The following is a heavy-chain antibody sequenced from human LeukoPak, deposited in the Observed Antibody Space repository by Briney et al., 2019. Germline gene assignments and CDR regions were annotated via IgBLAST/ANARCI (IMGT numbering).Heavy chain of an antibody. CDR2: ITKSGDQT. CDR3: VKSAGKDGYRDVFDI. Sequence: PGGSLRLSCVPSGITFSNSALSWVRQAPGKGLEWVSTITKSGDQTHYADSVRGLFTISRDIFKNTLYLQMNSLRAEDTAVYHRVKSAGKDGYRDVFDIWGQGTVVTVSS. D-gene: IGHD5-24*01. V-gene: IGHV3-23*01. CDR1: GITFSNSA. J-gene: IGHJ3*02.